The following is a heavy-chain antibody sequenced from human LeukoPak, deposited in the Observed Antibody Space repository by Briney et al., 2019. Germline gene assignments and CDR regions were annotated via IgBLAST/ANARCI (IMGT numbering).Heavy chain of an antibody. CDR3: TRDGGRGTFDY. Sequence: SQTLSLTCAISGDSVSSNSVTWIRVRQSPSRGLEWLGRTYYRSAWYTNYAESVKSRISINADTSKNQFSLRLSSVTPEDTAVYYCTRDGGRGTFDYWGQGTLVTVSS. CDR2: TYYRSAWYT. D-gene: IGHD3-16*01. V-gene: IGHV6-1*01. J-gene: IGHJ4*02. CDR1: GDSVSSNSVT.